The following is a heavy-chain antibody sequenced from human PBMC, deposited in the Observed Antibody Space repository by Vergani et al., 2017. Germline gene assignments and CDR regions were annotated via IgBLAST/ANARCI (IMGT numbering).Heavy chain of an antibody. Sequence: EVQLVESGGGIVKPGGSLRLSCVASGFSFRNAWMNWVRRTPGKGLEWVGRIKSTFDRGTTDYAAAVKGRFTISRDDSKNTLFLQMNGLKTEDIGVYYCTTDPRYCLDGSCYWLRDHHYYGMDVWGQGTTGTVSS. CDR1: GFSFRNAW. CDR3: TTDPRYCLDGSCYWLRDHHYYGMDV. CDR2: IKSTFDRGTT. D-gene: IGHD3-10*01. J-gene: IGHJ6*02. V-gene: IGHV3-15*07.